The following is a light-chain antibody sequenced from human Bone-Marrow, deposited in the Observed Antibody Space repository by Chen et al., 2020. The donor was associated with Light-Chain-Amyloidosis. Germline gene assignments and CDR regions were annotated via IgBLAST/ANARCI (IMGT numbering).Light chain of an antibody. V-gene: IGLV6-57*01. Sequence: LRLTPPNSVSESPGKTVINYFTRSRGSIATNYVQWYQQRPGSSPTTVIYEDDQRPSGGPDRFSGSIDRSSNSASLTSSGLKTEDEADYYCQSYQGSSQGVFGGGTKLTVL. CDR2: EDD. CDR1: RGSIATNY. CDR3: QSYQGSSQGV. J-gene: IGLJ3*02.